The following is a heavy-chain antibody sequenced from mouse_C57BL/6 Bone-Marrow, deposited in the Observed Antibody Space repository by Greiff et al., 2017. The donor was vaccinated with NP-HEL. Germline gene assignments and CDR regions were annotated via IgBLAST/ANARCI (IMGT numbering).Heavy chain of an antibody. V-gene: IGHV5-4*03. CDR3: AGYSPAWFAY. CDR2: ISDGGSYT. CDR1: GFTFSSYA. Sequence: EVNLVESGGGLVKPGGSLKLSCAASGFTFSSYAMSWVRQTPEKRLEWVATISDGGSYTYYPDNVKGRFTISRDNAKNNLYLQMSHLKSEDTAMYYCAGYSPAWFAYWGQGTLVTVSA. D-gene: IGHD2-3*01. J-gene: IGHJ3*01.